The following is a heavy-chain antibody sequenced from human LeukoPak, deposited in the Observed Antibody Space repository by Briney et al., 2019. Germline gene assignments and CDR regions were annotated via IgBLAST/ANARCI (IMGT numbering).Heavy chain of an antibody. J-gene: IGHJ3*02. CDR2: ISSSSTYI. V-gene: IGHV3-21*01. CDR3: ARVAEYYYDSRGYRRAFDI. Sequence: GGSLRLSCAASGFTFSSYTMNWVRQAPGKGLEWVSSISSSSTYIYYADSVKGRFTISRDNAKNSLYLQMNSLRAEDTAVYYCARVAEYYYDSRGYRRAFDIWGQGTMVTASS. D-gene: IGHD3-22*01. CDR1: GFTFSSYT.